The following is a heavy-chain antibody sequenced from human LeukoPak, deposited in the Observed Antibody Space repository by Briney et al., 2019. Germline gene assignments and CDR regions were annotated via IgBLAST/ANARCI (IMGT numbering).Heavy chain of an antibody. CDR2: INPNSGGT. CDR3: ARESRDGYSDAFDI. CDR1: GYTFTGYY. D-gene: IGHD5-24*01. V-gene: IGHV1-2*02. Sequence: SVKVSCKASGYTFTGYYMHWVRQAPGQGLEWMGWINPNSGGTNYAQKFQGRVTMTRDTSISTAYMELSRLRSDDTAVYYCARESRDGYSDAFDIWRQRTMVTVSS. J-gene: IGHJ3*02.